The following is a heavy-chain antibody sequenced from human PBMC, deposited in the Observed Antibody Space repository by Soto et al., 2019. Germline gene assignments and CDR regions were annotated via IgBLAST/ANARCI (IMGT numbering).Heavy chain of an antibody. J-gene: IGHJ6*02. D-gene: IGHD3-22*01. V-gene: IGHV1-2*04. CDR2: INPNSGGT. CDR3: ARDLHYYDSSGYYYRPHGMDV. CDR1: GYTFTGYY. Sequence: ASVKVSCKASGYTFTGYYMHWVRQAPGQGLEWMGWINPNSGGTNYAQKFQGWVTMTRDTSISTAYMELSRLRSDDTAVYYCARDLHYYDSSGYYYRPHGMDVWGQGTTVTVSS.